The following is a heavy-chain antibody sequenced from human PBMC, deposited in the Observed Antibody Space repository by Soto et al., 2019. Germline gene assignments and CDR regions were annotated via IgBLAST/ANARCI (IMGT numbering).Heavy chain of an antibody. Sequence: SETLSLTCTVSGGSISSYYRSWIRQPPGKGLEWIGYIYYSGSTNYNPSLKSRVTISVDTSKNQFSLKLSSVTAADTAVYYCARGGDYYYYYGMDVWGQGTTVTV. CDR3: ARGGDYYYYYGMDV. D-gene: IGHD3-10*01. J-gene: IGHJ6*02. CDR2: IYYSGST. V-gene: IGHV4-59*01. CDR1: GGSISSYY.